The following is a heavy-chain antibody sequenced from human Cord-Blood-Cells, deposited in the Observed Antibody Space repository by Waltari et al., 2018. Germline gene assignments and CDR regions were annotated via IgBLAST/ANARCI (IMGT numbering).Heavy chain of an antibody. V-gene: IGHV1-69*01. CDR2: IIPIFGTA. Sequence: QVQLVQSGAEVKKPGSSVKVSCKASGGTFSSYAISWVRQAPGQGLEWMGGIIPIFGTANYAQKFQGRVTITADEATSTAYMELSSLRSEDTAVYYCARDPDLSLPPGEYSSSHNWFDPWGQGTLVTVSS. D-gene: IGHD6-6*01. J-gene: IGHJ5*02. CDR1: GGTFSSYA. CDR3: ARDPDLSLPPGEYSSSHNWFDP.